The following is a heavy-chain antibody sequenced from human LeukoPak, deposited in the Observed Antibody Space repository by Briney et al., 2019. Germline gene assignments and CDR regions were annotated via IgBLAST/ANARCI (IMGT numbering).Heavy chain of an antibody. CDR1: GFSFSSYG. Sequence: GGSLRLSCAASGFSFSSYGMHWVRQAPGKGLEWVSLMDSGGSTYYADSVKGRFTISRDNSKNTLYLQMNSLRVEDTAMYYCATRGGWSAVDYWGQGTLVTVSS. J-gene: IGHJ4*02. CDR3: ATRGGWSAVDY. V-gene: IGHV3-NL1*01. CDR2: MDSGGST. D-gene: IGHD6-19*01.